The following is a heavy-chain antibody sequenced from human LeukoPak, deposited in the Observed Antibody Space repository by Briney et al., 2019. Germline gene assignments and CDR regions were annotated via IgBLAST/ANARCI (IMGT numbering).Heavy chain of an antibody. V-gene: IGHV3-23*01. D-gene: IGHD6-19*01. J-gene: IGHJ4*02. CDR1: GFTFSSYW. CDR3: AKPPGYSSGWYAFDY. Sequence: GGSLRLSCAASGFTFSSYWMSWVRQAPGKGLEWVSAISGSGGSTYYADSVKGRFTISRDNSKNTLYLQMNSLRAEDTAVYYCAKPPGYSSGWYAFDYWGQGTLVTVSS. CDR2: ISGSGGST.